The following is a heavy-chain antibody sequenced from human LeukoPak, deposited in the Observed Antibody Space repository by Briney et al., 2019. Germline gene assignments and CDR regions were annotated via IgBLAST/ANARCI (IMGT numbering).Heavy chain of an antibody. CDR3: ARDRGYSNFDY. CDR2: MNEDGSEK. J-gene: IGHJ4*02. V-gene: IGHV3-7*01. Sequence: GGSLRLSCAASGFGFSNYWMSWVRQASGKGLEWVANMNEDGSEKNCVDSVKGRFTISRDNAQDSLYLQMNSLRAEDTAVYYCARDRGYSNFDYWGQETLLTVSS. CDR1: GFGFSNYW. D-gene: IGHD4-11*01.